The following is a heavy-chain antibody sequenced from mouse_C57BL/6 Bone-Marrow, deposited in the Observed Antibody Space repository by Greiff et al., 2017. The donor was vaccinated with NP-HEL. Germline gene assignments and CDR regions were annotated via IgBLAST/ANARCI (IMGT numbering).Heavy chain of an antibody. CDR2: IHPNSGST. CDR1: GYTFTSYW. CDR3: ARSRVGNFDY. J-gene: IGHJ2*01. V-gene: IGHV1-64*01. Sequence: VQLQQPGAELVKPGASVKLSCKASGYTFTSYWMPWVKQRPGQGLEWIGMIHPNSGSTNYNEKFKSKATLPVDQSSSTAYMQLSSLTSEDSAVYYCARSRVGNFDYWGQGTTLTVSS. D-gene: IGHD4-1*01.